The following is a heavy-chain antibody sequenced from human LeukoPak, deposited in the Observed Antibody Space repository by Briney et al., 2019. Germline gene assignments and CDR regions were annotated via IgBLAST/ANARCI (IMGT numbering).Heavy chain of an antibody. CDR3: ARDLNDFWSGYLFDY. V-gene: IGHV1-2*02. D-gene: IGHD3-3*01. Sequence: RASVKVSCKASGYPLTGYYMHWVRQAPGQGLEWMGWINPNSGDTNSAQNFQGRVTMTRDASINTAYMELSGLRSDDTAVYYCARDLNDFWSGYLFDYWGQGTLVTVSS. CDR1: GYPLTGYY. J-gene: IGHJ4*02. CDR2: INPNSGDT.